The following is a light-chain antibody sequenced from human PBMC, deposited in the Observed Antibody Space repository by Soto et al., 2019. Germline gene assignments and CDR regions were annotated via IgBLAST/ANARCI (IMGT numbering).Light chain of an antibody. J-gene: IGLJ1*01. CDR1: SSDVGSYNL. CDR3: CSYAGAGTYV. CDR2: EGT. V-gene: IGLV2-23*01. Sequence: QSVLTQPASVSGSPGQSITISCTGTSSDVGSYNLVSWHQQHPGKAPKLMIYEGTKRPSGVSNRFSGSKPGNTASLTIYGLQAEDGADYFCCSYAGAGTYVFGTGTKVTVL.